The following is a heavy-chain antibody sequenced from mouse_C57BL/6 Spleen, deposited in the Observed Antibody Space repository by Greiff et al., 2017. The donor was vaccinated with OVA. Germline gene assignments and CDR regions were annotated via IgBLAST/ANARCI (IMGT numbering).Heavy chain of an antibody. CDR2: FYPGSGSI. V-gene: IGHV1-62-2*01. CDR1: GYTFTEYT. J-gene: IGHJ2*01. Sequence: VQLKESGAELVKPGASVKLSCKASGYTFTEYTIHWVKQRSGQGLEWIGWFYPGSGSIKYNEKFKDKATLTADKSSSKVYMELSRMTSEDSAVYFCARHEKAKAYSNYHFDYWGQGTTLTVSS. D-gene: IGHD2-5*01. CDR3: ARHEKAKAYSNYHFDY.